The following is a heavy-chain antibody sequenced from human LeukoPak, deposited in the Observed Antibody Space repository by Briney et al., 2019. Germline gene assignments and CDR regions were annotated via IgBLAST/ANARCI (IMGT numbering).Heavy chain of an antibody. CDR2: INAGNGNT. CDR1: GYTFMSYA. CDR3: AREGEGAPYDY. D-gene: IGHD1-26*01. J-gene: IGHJ4*02. V-gene: IGHV1-3*01. Sequence: ASVKVSCKASGYTFMSYAMHWVRQAPGQRLEWMGWINAGNGNTKYSQKFQGRVTITRDTSASTAYMELSSLRSEDAAVYYCAREGEGAPYDYWGQGTLVTVSS.